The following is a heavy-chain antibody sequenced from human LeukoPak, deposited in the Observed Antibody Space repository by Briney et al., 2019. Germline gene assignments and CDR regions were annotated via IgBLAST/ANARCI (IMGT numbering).Heavy chain of an antibody. V-gene: IGHV1-18*01. CDR3: ARLYYDLWSGYYSYFDY. CDR2: ISAYNGNT. CDR1: GYTFTSYG. D-gene: IGHD3-3*01. J-gene: IGHJ4*02. Sequence: GASVKVSCKASGYTFTSYGISWVRQAPGQGLEWMGWISAYNGNTNYAQKLQGRVTMTTDTSTSTAYMELRSLRSDDTAVYYCARLYYDLWSGYYSYFDYWGQGTLVTVSS.